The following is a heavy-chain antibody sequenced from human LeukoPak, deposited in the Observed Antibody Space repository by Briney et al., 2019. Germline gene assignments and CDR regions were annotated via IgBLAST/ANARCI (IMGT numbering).Heavy chain of an antibody. CDR3: ARESAVLLLWFGELDYGMDV. Sequence: PGGSLRLSCAASGITLGSYAMNWVRQAPGKGLVWVSTISGSGGSTYYADSVEGRFTISRDNSKNTLYLQMNSLRAEDTAVYYCARESAVLLLWFGELDYGMDVWGQGTTVTVSS. J-gene: IGHJ6*02. CDR2: ISGSGGST. V-gene: IGHV3-23*01. D-gene: IGHD3-10*01. CDR1: GITLGSYA.